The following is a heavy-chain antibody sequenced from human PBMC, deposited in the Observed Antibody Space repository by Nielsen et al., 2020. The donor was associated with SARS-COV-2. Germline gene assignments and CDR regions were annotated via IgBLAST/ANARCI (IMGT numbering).Heavy chain of an antibody. D-gene: IGHD6-13*01. Sequence: GGSLRLSCAASGFTFDDYAMHWVRQAPGKGLEWVSGISWNSGSIGCADSVKGRFTISRDNAKNSLYLQMNSLRAEDTALYYCAKDMSGAAAGTGVDYYYYYGMDVWGQGTTVTVSS. CDR3: AKDMSGAAAGTGVDYYYYYGMDV. V-gene: IGHV3-9*01. J-gene: IGHJ6*02. CDR2: ISWNSGSI. CDR1: GFTFDDYA.